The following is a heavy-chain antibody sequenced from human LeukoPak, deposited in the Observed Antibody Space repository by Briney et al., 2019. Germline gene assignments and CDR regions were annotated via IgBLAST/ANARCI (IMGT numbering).Heavy chain of an antibody. CDR1: GYTFTSYF. V-gene: IGHV1-46*01. D-gene: IGHD2-15*01. CDR2: INPSGGST. Sequence: ASVKVSCKTFGYTFTSYFIHWVRQAPGQGLEWMGLINPSGGSTNYAHQFQGRVTMTRDTSTSTVYMELSSLRSEDTAVFYCAREKYGSPVAAPDYWGQGTLVTVSS. J-gene: IGHJ4*02. CDR3: AREKYGSPVAAPDY.